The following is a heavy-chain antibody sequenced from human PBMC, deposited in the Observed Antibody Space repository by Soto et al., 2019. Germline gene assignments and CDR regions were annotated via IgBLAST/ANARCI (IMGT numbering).Heavy chain of an antibody. CDR3: ATNHDDISGRTPLLFDS. V-gene: IGHV4-31*03. CDR1: GDSIGTGGYY. J-gene: IGHJ4*02. D-gene: IGHD3-22*01. CDR2: IHYSGNT. Sequence: QVQLQESGPGLVKPSQTLSLTCTVSGDSIGTGGYYWDGIRQHPGKGPEWIGYIHYSGNTYYNPSLKNRLTISLDTSKNQFALHLSSVTAADTAVYYCATNHDDISGRTPLLFDSWGQGTLVTVSS.